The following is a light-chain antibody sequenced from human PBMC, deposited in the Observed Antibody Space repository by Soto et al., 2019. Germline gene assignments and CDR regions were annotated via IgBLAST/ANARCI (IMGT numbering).Light chain of an antibody. Sequence: EIVLTQSPATLSLSPGERATLSCRASQSVSTYLAWFQQKPGQAPRLLIYDASTRATGIPARFSGSGSGTDFTLTISMLEPEDFAIYYCQQRHSWVTFGQGTRLENK. CDR1: QSVSTY. J-gene: IGKJ5*01. V-gene: IGKV3-11*01. CDR3: QQRHSWVT. CDR2: DAS.